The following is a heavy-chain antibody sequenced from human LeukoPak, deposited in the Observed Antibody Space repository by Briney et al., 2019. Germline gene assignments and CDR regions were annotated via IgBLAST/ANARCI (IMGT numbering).Heavy chain of an antibody. J-gene: IGHJ4*02. Sequence: PGGSLRLSCAASGFTFSSYGMHWVRQAPGKGLEWVAVIWYDGNNKYYADSVKGRFTISRDNSKNTLYLQMSSLRAEDTAVYYCARSTSSEYDIYHFDYWGQGTLVTVSS. V-gene: IGHV3-33*01. CDR2: IWYDGNNK. D-gene: IGHD3-9*01. CDR3: ARSTSSEYDIYHFDY. CDR1: GFTFSSYG.